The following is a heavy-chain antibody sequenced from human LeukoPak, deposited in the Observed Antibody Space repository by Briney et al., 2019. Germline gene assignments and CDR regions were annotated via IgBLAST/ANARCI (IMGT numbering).Heavy chain of an antibody. CDR1: GFTFSHYY. Sequence: GGSLRLSCAASGFTFSHYYMSWIRQAPGRGLEWVSYISTGSTYTDYADSVKGRFTISRDNAKNPLYLQMTSLGAEDTAVYYCAKGGPDYNKFDSWGQGTPVTVSS. D-gene: IGHD4-11*01. CDR2: ISTGSTYT. J-gene: IGHJ4*02. V-gene: IGHV3-11*06. CDR3: AKGGPDYNKFDS.